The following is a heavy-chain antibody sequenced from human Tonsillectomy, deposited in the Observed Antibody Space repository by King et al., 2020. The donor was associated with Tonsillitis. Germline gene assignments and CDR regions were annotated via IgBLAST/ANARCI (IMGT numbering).Heavy chain of an antibody. J-gene: IGHJ4*02. D-gene: IGHD3-10*01. CDR2: ISSSSTYI. CDR1: GFTFSSYD. V-gene: IGHV3-21*01. Sequence: VQLVESGGGLVKPGGSLRLSCAASGFTFSSYDMNWVRQAPGKGLEWVSSISSSSTYIYYADSVKGRFTISRDNAKNSLYLQMNSLRAEDTAVYYCARDLTIRGVMGVCYWGQGTLVTVSS. CDR3: ARDLTIRGVMGVCY.